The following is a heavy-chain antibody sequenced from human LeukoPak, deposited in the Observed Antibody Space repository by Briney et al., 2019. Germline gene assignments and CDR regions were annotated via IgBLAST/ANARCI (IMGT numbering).Heavy chain of an antibody. Sequence: GGSLRLSCAASGFRFSDYYMSWLRQAPGKGLEWVSHISTSVSTTYYADSVKGRFTISRDNAKNSLYLQMNSLRVEDTAVYYCAKGTTVVPAAPTDYWGQGTLVTVSS. V-gene: IGHV3-11*01. CDR1: GFRFSDYY. CDR2: ISTSVSTT. CDR3: AKGTTVVPAAPTDY. J-gene: IGHJ4*02. D-gene: IGHD2-2*01.